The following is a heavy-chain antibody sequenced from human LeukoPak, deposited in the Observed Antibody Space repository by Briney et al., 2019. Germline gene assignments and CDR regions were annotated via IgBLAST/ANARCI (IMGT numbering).Heavy chain of an antibody. D-gene: IGHD2-2*01. Sequence: PSETLSLTCTVSGGSFSSGGYYWNWIRQHPGKGLEWIGYIYYSGSTYYNPSLKSRVTISVDTSKNQFSLKLSSVTAADTAVYYCARVAFAAGPGYCSSTSCYDYYGMDVWGQGTTVTVSS. CDR1: GGSFSSGGYY. CDR3: ARVAFAAGPGYCSSTSCYDYYGMDV. CDR2: IYYSGST. J-gene: IGHJ6*02. V-gene: IGHV4-31*03.